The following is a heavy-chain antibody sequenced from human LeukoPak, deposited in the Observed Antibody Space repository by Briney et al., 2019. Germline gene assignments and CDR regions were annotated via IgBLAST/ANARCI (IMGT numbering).Heavy chain of an antibody. D-gene: IGHD3-16*02. J-gene: IGHJ4*02. CDR2: ISGSGGST. V-gene: IGHV3-23*01. Sequence: TGGTLRLSCAASGFTFSSYGMSWVRQAPGKGLEGVSAISGSGGSTYYADSVKGRFTISRDNSKNTLYLQMNSLRAEDTAVYYCARDPEGVWGSYRRFDYWGQGTLVTVSS. CDR3: ARDPEGVWGSYRRFDY. CDR1: GFTFSSYG.